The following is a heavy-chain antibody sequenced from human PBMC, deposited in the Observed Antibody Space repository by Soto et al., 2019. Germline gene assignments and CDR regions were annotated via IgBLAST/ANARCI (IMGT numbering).Heavy chain of an antibody. J-gene: IGHJ5*02. CDR1: GGSISSSSYY. V-gene: IGHV4-39*01. CDR3: VVWSGYFGWFDP. D-gene: IGHD3-3*01. Sequence: SETLSLTCTVSGGSISSSSYYWGWIRQPPGKGLEWIGSIYYSGSTYYNPSLKSRVTISIDTSKNQFSLKLSSVTAADTAVYYSVVWSGYFGWFDPWGQGTLVTVSS. CDR2: IYYSGST.